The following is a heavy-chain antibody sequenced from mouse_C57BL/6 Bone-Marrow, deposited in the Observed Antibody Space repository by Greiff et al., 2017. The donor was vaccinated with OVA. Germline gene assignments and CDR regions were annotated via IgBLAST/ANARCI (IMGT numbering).Heavy chain of an antibody. CDR2: INPSSGYT. Sequence: QVHVKQSGVELAKPGASVKLSCKASGYTFTSYWMHWVKQRPGQGLEWIGYINPSSGYTKYNQKFKDKATLTADKSSSTAYMQLSSLTYEDSAVYYCARWYYAMDYWGQGTSVTVSS. J-gene: IGHJ4*01. CDR3: ARWYYAMDY. V-gene: IGHV1-7*01. CDR1: GYTFTSYW.